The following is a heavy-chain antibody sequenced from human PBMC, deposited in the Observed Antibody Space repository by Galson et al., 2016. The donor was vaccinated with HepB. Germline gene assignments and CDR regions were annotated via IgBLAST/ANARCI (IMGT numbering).Heavy chain of an antibody. CDR3: ATVYACWSGYRFDY. CDR1: GYTLSELA. V-gene: IGHV1-24*01. D-gene: IGHD3-3*01. CDR2: FDPENAET. J-gene: IGHJ4*02. Sequence: SVKVSCKVSGYTLSELAMHWVRQAPGKGLEWMGGFDPENAETKYAQKFQGRVTMTEDTSTDTAYMELSSLRSEDTAVYFCATVYACWSGYRFDYWGQGTLVTVSS.